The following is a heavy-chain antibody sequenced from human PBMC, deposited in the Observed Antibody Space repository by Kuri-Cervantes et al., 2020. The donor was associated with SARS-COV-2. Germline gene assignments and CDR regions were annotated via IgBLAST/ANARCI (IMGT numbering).Heavy chain of an antibody. CDR3: ARSGWYSRGVTHFYMEA. V-gene: IGHV4-59*01. D-gene: IGHD6-19*01. J-gene: IGHJ6*03. CDR2: IYYSGST. CDR1: GGSISSYY. Sequence: SETLSLTCSVSGGSISSYYWSWIRQPPGKGLEWIGYIYYSGSTNYNPSLMSRLTISVDTSKNQFSLKLSSVTAADTALYFCARSGWYSRGVTHFYMEAWGKGTMVTVSS.